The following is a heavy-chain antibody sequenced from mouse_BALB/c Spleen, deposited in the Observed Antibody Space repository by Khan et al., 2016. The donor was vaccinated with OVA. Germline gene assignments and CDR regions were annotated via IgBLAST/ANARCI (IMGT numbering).Heavy chain of an antibody. Sequence: QVQLKESGPGLVAPSQSLSITCTVSGFSLTSYGVHWVRQPPGKGLVWLGVIWAGGSTNYNSAPLSRLSISKDNSKSQVFLKMDSLETNDTAMYYCARLEDIWGQGTTLTVSS. D-gene: IGHD1-3*01. J-gene: IGHJ2*01. CDR1: GFSLTSYG. CDR2: IWAGGST. V-gene: IGHV2-9*02. CDR3: ARLEDI.